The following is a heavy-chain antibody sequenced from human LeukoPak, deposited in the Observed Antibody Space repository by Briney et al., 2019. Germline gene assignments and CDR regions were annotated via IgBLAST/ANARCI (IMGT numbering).Heavy chain of an antibody. CDR1: GYTFTGYY. V-gene: IGHV1-2*02. Sequence: ASVKVSCKASGYTFTGYYMHWVRQAPGQGLEWMGWINPNSGGTNYAQRFQGRVTMTRDTSISTAYMELSRLRSDDTAVYYCARDYYDSSGYYYDSSAYYYSLDYWGQGTLVTVSS. CDR2: INPNSGGT. D-gene: IGHD3-22*01. CDR3: ARDYYDSSGYYYDSSAYYYSLDY. J-gene: IGHJ4*02.